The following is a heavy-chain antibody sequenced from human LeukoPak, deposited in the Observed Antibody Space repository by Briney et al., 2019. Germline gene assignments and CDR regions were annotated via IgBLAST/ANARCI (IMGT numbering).Heavy chain of an antibody. J-gene: IGHJ6*03. Sequence: GGSLRLSCVASGFTFSSYSMNWVRQAPGKGLEWVSSISSNSRYTYYADSVKGRFTISRDNAKNSLYLQMNSLRAEDTTVYYCARVGYDFWSGYYIYYYYYYMDVWGKGTTVTVSS. CDR2: ISSNSRYT. CDR1: GFTFSSYS. D-gene: IGHD3-3*01. CDR3: ARVGYDFWSGYYIYYYYYYMDV. V-gene: IGHV3-21*01.